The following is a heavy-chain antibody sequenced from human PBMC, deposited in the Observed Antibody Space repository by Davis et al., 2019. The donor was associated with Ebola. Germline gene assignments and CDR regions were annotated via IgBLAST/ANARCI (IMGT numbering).Heavy chain of an antibody. J-gene: IGHJ4*02. CDR3: AVRGY. Sequence: ASVKVSCKAPGHTFSNYAMHWVRQAPGQRLEWMGWIHGGNGNRKYSQKLQGRVTMTTDTSTSTAYMELRSLRSDDTAVYYCAVRGYWGQGTLVTVSS. V-gene: IGHV1-3*01. CDR2: IHGGNGNR. CDR1: GHTFSNYA.